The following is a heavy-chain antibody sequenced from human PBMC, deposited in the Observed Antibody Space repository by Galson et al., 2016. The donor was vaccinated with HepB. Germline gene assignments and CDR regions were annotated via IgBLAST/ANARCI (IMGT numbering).Heavy chain of an antibody. CDR1: AFTFSNYG. J-gene: IGHJ6*02. Sequence: SLRLSCAASAFTFSNYGMHWVRQAPGKGLEWVAFIWYDGGNKYYAESVKGRFTISRDNSKNTLYLQMNSLRVEDTAVYYCSRDLTFDFSKRQSYGMDVWGQGTTVTVSS. V-gene: IGHV3-33*01. CDR2: IWYDGGNK. CDR3: SRDLTFDFSKRQSYGMDV. D-gene: IGHD3/OR15-3a*01.